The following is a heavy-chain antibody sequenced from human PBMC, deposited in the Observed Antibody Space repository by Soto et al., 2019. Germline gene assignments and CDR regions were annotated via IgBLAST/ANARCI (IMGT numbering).Heavy chain of an antibody. CDR3: ARDGSYSSAYYVDYF. CDR1: GFDVSVNY. J-gene: IGHJ4*01. D-gene: IGHD6-19*01. V-gene: IGHV3-66*01. CDR2: IYSGGTT. Sequence: EVQLVESGGALVQPGGSLRLSCAASGFDVSVNYMSWVRQAPGKGLEWVSIIYSGGTTDYADSVKGRFTISRDNSKNTMYHQMNSLSAEDTAVYYCARDGSYSSAYYVDYFWGQGTLVTVSS.